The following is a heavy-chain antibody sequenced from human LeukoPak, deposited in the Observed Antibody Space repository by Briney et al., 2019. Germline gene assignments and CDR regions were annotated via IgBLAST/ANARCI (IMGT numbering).Heavy chain of an antibody. V-gene: IGHV1-8*02. Sequence: ATVKVSCKASGYTYTGYYMHWVRQAPGQGLEWMGWMNPNSGNTGYAQKFQGRVTMTRNTSISTAYMELSSLRSEDTAVYYCARVTNRRSGLMGYWGQGTLVTVSS. D-gene: IGHD2-15*01. CDR3: ARVTNRRSGLMGY. J-gene: IGHJ4*02. CDR2: MNPNSGNT. CDR1: GYTYTGYY.